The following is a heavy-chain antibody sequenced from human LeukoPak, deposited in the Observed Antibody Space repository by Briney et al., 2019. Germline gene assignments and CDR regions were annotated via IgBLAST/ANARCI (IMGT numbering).Heavy chain of an antibody. D-gene: IGHD1-14*01. J-gene: IGHJ5*01. V-gene: IGHV4-39*01. Sequence: PSETLSLTCSVSGDSISSSPEYWGWIRQPPGKGLEYIGSINYSGSTYYDPSLKGRVTISVDTSKNQFSLKVTSMTAADSAVYYCSRLFVTGVDGRGWFYSWGQGTLVTVSS. CDR2: INYSGST. CDR1: GDSISSSPEY. CDR3: SRLFVTGVDGRGWFYS.